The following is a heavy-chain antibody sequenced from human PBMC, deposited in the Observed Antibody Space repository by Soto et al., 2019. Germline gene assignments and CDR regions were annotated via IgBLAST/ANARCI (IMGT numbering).Heavy chain of an antibody. CDR1: GGAFSSYA. Sequence: SVKGSCKASGGAFSSYAISLVRQAPGQGLEWMGGIIPIFGTSNYAQKFHGRVTITADESTSTAYMELSSLRSEDTAVYYCARGGTTVTTGIFDYWGQGTMVTVSS. CDR2: IIPIFGTS. V-gene: IGHV1-69*13. CDR3: ARGGTTVTTGIFDY. D-gene: IGHD4-17*01. J-gene: IGHJ4*02.